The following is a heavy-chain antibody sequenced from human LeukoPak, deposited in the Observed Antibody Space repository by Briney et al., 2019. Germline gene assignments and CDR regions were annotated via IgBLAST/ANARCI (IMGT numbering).Heavy chain of an antibody. Sequence: ASVKVSCKASGQSFTSYYKHWVRQAPGQGLEWMGWISAYNGNTNYAQKLQGRVTMTTDTSTSTAYMELRSLRSDDTAVYYCARGGGYDLFDYWGQGTLVTVSS. J-gene: IGHJ4*02. CDR2: ISAYNGNT. V-gene: IGHV1-18*04. CDR3: ARGGGYDLFDY. CDR1: GQSFTSYY. D-gene: IGHD5-12*01.